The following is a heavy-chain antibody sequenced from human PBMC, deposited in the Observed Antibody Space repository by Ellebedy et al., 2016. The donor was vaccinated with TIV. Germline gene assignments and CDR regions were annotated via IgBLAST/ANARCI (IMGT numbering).Heavy chain of an antibody. D-gene: IGHD3-22*01. CDR1: GFTFSSYW. CDR3: ARVDYYDSSFYGMDV. Sequence: GESLKISCAASGFTFSSYWMSWVRQAPGKGLEWVANIKQDGSEKYYVDSVKGRFTISRDNAKNSLYLQMNSLRAEDTAVYYCARVDYYDSSFYGMDVWGQGTTVTVSS. J-gene: IGHJ6*02. V-gene: IGHV3-7*01. CDR2: IKQDGSEK.